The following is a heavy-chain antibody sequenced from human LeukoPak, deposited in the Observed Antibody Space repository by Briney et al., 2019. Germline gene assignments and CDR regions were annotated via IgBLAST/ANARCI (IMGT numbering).Heavy chain of an antibody. CDR3: AKWGCSGDNCYPFDY. CDR2: IYSGGST. V-gene: IGHV3-53*01. J-gene: IGHJ4*02. D-gene: IGHD2-15*01. Sequence: PGGSLRLSCAASGFTVSSNYMSWVRQAPGKGLEWVSVIYSGGSTYYADSVKGRFTISRDNSKNTLYLQMNSLRAEDTAVYYCAKWGCSGDNCYPFDYWGQGTLVTVSS. CDR1: GFTVSSNY.